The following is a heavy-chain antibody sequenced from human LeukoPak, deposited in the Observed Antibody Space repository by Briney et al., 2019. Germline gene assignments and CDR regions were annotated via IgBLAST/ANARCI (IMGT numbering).Heavy chain of an antibody. D-gene: IGHD5-12*01. Sequence: GGSLRFSAVASGFSFNNYALIWVGQAPGKGWEGCSLIIGSSGSTCYADSVKGRFTISRDKSKNTLYLQMNSLRAEDTAVYYCAKGAYDYIEIAYFDYWGQGSLVTVSS. CDR3: AKGAYDYIEIAYFDY. CDR1: GFSFNNYA. V-gene: IGHV3-23*01. J-gene: IGHJ4*02. CDR2: IIGSSGST.